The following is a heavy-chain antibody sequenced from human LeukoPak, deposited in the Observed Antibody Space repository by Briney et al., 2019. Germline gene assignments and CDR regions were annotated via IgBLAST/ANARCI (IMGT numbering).Heavy chain of an antibody. V-gene: IGHV4-59*01. Sequence: SETLSLTCTVSGGSISSYYWSWIRQPPGKGLGWIGYIYYSGSTNYNPSLKSRVTISVDTSKNQFSLKLSSVTAADTAVYYCARVERFFDYWGQGTLVTVSS. CDR1: GGSISSYY. D-gene: IGHD3-3*01. CDR2: IYYSGST. J-gene: IGHJ4*02. CDR3: ARVERFFDY.